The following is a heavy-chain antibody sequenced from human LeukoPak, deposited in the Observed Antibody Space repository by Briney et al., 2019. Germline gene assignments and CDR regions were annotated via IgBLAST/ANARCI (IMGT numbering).Heavy chain of an antibody. J-gene: IGHJ4*02. CDR1: GGSISSYY. CDR3: ARTRLWFDYYFDY. D-gene: IGHD3-10*01. CDR2: IYYSGST. V-gene: IGHV4-59*01. Sequence: SETLSLTCTVSGGSISSYYWSWIRQPPGKGLEWIGYIYYSGSTNYNPSLKSRVTISADTSKNQLSLKLSSVTAADTAVYYCARTRLWFDYYFDYWGQGTLVTVSS.